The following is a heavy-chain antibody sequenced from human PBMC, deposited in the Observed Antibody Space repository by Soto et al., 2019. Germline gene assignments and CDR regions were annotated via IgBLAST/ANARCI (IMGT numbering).Heavy chain of an antibody. CDR2: INHSGST. V-gene: IGHV4-34*01. D-gene: IGHD6-19*01. J-gene: IGHJ4*02. CDR1: GGSFSGYY. CDR3: ARVGSGRYDY. Sequence: PSETLSLTCAVYGGSFSGYYWSWIRQPPGKGLEWIGEINHSGSTNYNPSLKSRVTISVDTSKNQFSLKLRSVTAADTAVYYCARVGSGRYDYWGQGTLVTVSS.